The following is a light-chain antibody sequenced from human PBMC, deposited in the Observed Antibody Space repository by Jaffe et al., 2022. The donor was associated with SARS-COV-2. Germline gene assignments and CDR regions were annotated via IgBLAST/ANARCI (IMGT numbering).Light chain of an antibody. V-gene: IGKV4-1*01. J-gene: IGKJ2*01. CDR2: WAS. CDR3: QQYYNAPYT. CDR1: QTVLYSSNNKNY. Sequence: DIVMTQSPDSLAVSLGERATINCKSSQTVLYSSNNKNYLAWYQQRPGQPPKLLIHWASTRESGVPDRFSGGGSGTDFTLTINSLQAEDVAVYYCQQYYNAPYTFGQGTKLEI.